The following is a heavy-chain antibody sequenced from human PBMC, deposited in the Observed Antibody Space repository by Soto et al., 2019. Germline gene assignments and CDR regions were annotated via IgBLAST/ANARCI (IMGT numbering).Heavy chain of an antibody. V-gene: IGHV4-31*03. CDR2: IYYSGST. J-gene: IGHJ3*02. CDR1: GGSISSGGYY. Sequence: SETLSLTCTVSGGSISSGGYYWSWIRQHPGKGLEWIGYIYYSGSTYYNPSLKSRVTISVDTFKNQFSLKLSSVTAADTAVYYCARSDGDAFDIWGQGTMVTVSS. CDR3: ARSDGDAFDI.